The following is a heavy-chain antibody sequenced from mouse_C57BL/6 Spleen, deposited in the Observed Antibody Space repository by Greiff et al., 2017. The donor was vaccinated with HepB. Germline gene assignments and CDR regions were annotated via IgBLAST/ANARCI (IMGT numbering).Heavy chain of an antibody. CDR1: GYTFTSYW. Sequence: QVQLQQPGAELVMPGASVKLSCKASGYTFTSYWMHWVKQRPGQGLEWIGEIDPSDSYTNYNQKFKGKSTLTVDKSSSTAYMQLSSLTSEDSAVYYCARRGWLLSYYAMDYWGQGTSVTVSS. CDR3: ARRGWLLSYYAMDY. D-gene: IGHD2-3*01. V-gene: IGHV1-69*01. J-gene: IGHJ4*01. CDR2: IDPSDSYT.